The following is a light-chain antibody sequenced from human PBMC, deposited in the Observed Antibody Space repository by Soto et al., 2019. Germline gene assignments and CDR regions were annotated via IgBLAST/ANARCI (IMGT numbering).Light chain of an antibody. V-gene: IGKV1-12*01. Sequence: DIQMTQSPSSLSASVGDRVTITCRANQVISSWLVWYQQKPGKAPMLLIYAASTLQSGVPSRFSGSASGTEFTLTISSLQPEDFATYYCQQASSFPFTFGGGTEVQIK. J-gene: IGKJ4*01. CDR1: QVISSW. CDR3: QQASSFPFT. CDR2: AAS.